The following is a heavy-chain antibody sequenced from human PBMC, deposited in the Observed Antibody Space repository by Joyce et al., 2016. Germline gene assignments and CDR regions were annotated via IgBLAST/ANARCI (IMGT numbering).Heavy chain of an antibody. V-gene: IGHV4-31*11. Sequence: QVQLQESGPGLVKPSQTLSLTCAVSGGSVSSGGFYWSWIRQPPGKGLEWIGYIYSRGSTFYNPSLKSRVSISVDPSKNQFSLRLNSVTAADTAVYYCARGDYDFWSGYAYWGQGTLVAVSS. D-gene: IGHD3-3*01. CDR2: IYSRGST. CDR1: GGSVSSGGFY. J-gene: IGHJ4*02. CDR3: ARGDYDFWSGYAY.